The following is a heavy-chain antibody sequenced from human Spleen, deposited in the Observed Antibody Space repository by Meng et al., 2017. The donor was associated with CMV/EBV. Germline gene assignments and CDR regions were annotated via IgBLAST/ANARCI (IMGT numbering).Heavy chain of an antibody. J-gene: IGHJ6*02. CDR2: INHSGST. V-gene: IGHV4-34*01. CDR1: GGSFSGYY. D-gene: IGHD2-2*01. Sequence: SCAVYGGSFSGYYWSWIRQPPGKGLEWIGEINHSGSTNYNPSLKSRVTISVDTSKNQFSLKLRSVTAADTAVYYCARGLGYCSSTSCLYYYYGMDVWGQGTTVTVSS. CDR3: ARGLGYCSSTSCLYYYYGMDV.